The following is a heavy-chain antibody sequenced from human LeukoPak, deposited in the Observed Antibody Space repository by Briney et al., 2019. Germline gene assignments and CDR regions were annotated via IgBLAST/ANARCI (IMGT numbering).Heavy chain of an antibody. CDR3: ARLLPHYSDGRYYFDY. J-gene: IGHJ4*02. D-gene: IGHD1-26*01. V-gene: IGHV4-59*08. Sequence: YWSXVRQPPGXGLXWIGYIYYSGSTNYNPSLKSRVTISVDTSKNQFSLKLSSVTAADTAVYYCARLLPHYSDGRYYFDYWGQGTLVTVSS. CDR2: IYYSGST. CDR1: Y.